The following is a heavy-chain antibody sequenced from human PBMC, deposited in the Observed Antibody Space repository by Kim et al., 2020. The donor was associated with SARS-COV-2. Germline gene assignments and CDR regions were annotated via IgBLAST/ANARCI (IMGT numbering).Heavy chain of an antibody. CDR3: ARYTTTWYLDY. D-gene: IGHD2-2*02. Sequence: SAYGASVRGRITINSDTSKNQFSLHLNSVTPEDTAVYYCARYTTTWYLDYWGQGTLVTVSS. V-gene: IGHV6-1*01. CDR2: S. J-gene: IGHJ4*02.